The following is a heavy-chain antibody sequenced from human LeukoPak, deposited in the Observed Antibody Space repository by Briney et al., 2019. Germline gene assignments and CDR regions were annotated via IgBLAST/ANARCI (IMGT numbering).Heavy chain of an antibody. V-gene: IGHV3-9*03. CDR2: ISWNSGSI. D-gene: IGHD3-10*01. CDR1: GFTFDDYA. CDR3: AKGAYGSGSYYLFDY. Sequence: GRSLRLSCAASGFTFDDYAMHWFRQAPGKGLEWVSGISWNSGSIGYADSVKGRFTISRDNAKNSLYLQMNSLRAEDMALYYCAKGAYGSGSYYLFDYWGQGTLVTVSS. J-gene: IGHJ4*02.